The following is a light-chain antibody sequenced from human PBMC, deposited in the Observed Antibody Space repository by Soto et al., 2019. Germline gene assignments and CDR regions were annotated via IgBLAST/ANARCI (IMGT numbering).Light chain of an antibody. Sequence: EIVLTQSPGTLSLSPGERATLSCRASQSVSSSYLAWYQQKPGQAPRPLIYGASSRAIGIPDGFSGSGSGTDFTLTISGLEPEDFAVYYCQQYGSSPWTFGQGTKVEIK. CDR2: GAS. CDR3: QQYGSSPWT. CDR1: QSVSSSY. V-gene: IGKV3-20*01. J-gene: IGKJ1*01.